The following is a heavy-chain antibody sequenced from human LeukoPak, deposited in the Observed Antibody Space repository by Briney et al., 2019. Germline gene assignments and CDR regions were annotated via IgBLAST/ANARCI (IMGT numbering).Heavy chain of an antibody. CDR2: INNGGNT. CDR1: GDSISSSTYY. Sequence: SETLSLTCTVSGDSISSSTYYWGWIRQPPGKGLEWIGSINNGGNTYYNPSLKSRATLSVDTSKNQFSLKLSSVTAADTAVYYCARRRTGSYSDYWGQGTLVTVSS. V-gene: IGHV4-39*01. CDR3: ARRRTGSYSDY. J-gene: IGHJ4*02. D-gene: IGHD3/OR15-3a*01.